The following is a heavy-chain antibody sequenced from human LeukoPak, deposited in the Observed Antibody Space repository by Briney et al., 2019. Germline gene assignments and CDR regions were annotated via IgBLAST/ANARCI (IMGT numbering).Heavy chain of an antibody. CDR3: ARDSSIAACFDY. CDR1: GFTFSTSI. J-gene: IGHJ4*02. V-gene: IGHV3-30*03. D-gene: IGHD6-6*01. CDR2: ISYDGNNK. Sequence: GGSLRLSCAASGFTFSTSIMHWVRQAPGKGLEWVAVISYDGNNKYYADSVKGRFTISRDNSKSTLYLQMNSLRAEDTAVYYCARDSSIAACFDYWGQGTLVTVSS.